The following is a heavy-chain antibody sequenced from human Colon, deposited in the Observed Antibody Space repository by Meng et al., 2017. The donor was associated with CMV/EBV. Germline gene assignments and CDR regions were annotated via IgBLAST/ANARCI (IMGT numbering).Heavy chain of an antibody. V-gene: IGHV3-23*01. J-gene: IGHJ4*02. CDR1: GFTFSNYA. Sequence: DVQLLASGGGLVQPGGSLRLSCTASGFTFSNYAMGWVRQAPGKGLEWVSGFSGSGDNTYYADSVKGRFTIFRDNSKNTLYLQMNSLRAEDTAVYYCAKYSGYLDPFDSWGQGTLVTASS. D-gene: IGHD3/OR15-3a*01. CDR3: AKYSGYLDPFDS. CDR2: FSGSGDNT.